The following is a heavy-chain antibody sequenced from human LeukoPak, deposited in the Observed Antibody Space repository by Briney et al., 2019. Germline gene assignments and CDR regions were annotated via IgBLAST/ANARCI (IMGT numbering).Heavy chain of an antibody. J-gene: IGHJ4*02. V-gene: IGHV4-59*01. Sequence: PSETLFLTCTVSGGSISSYYWSWIRQPPGKGLEWIGYIYYSGSTNYNPSLKSRVTISVDTSKNQFSLKLSSVTAADTAVYYCARDSGRYYFDYWGQGTLVTVSS. D-gene: IGHD3-10*01. CDR3: ARDSGRYYFDY. CDR1: GGSISSYY. CDR2: IYYSGST.